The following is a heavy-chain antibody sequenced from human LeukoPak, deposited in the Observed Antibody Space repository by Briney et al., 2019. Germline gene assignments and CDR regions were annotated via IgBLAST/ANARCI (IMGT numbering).Heavy chain of an antibody. CDR3: ARLIRITMVRGAALDY. CDR2: INHSGST. D-gene: IGHD3-10*01. V-gene: IGHV4-34*01. CDR1: GGSFSGYY. Sequence: SETLSLTCAVYGGSFSGYYWSWIRQPPGKGLEWIGEINHSGSTNYNPSLKSRVTISVDTSKNQFSLKLSSVTAADTAVYYCARLIRITMVRGAALDYWGQGTLVTVSS. J-gene: IGHJ4*02.